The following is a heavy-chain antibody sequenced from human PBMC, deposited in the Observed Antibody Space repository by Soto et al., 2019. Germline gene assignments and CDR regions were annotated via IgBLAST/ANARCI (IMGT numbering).Heavy chain of an antibody. Sequence: SETLSLTCTVSGASVSTGVYYWTWIRQHPWKGLEWIGYIDNSGSTYYNPSLTGRVDISVDTSKNQFSLNLQSLTAADTAFYYCAGAVSDFDVRRYRTSYFDQWGQGXLVTVSS. J-gene: IGHJ4*02. D-gene: IGHD3-10*02. CDR3: AGAVSDFDVRRYRTSYFDQ. V-gene: IGHV4-31*03. CDR2: IDNSGST. CDR1: GASVSTGVYY.